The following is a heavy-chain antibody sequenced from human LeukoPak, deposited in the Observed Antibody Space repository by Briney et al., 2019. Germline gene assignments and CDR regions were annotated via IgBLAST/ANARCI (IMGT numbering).Heavy chain of an antibody. CDR1: GGSISSGSYY. CDR2: IYTSGST. V-gene: IGHV4-61*02. Sequence: SETLSLTCTVSGGSISSGSYYWSWIRQPAGKGLEWIGRIYTSGSTNYNPSLKSRVTISVDTSKNQFSLKLSSVTAADTAVYYCARVFSGSYSAHHLDYWGQGILVTVSS. CDR3: ARVFSGSYSAHHLDY. D-gene: IGHD1-26*01. J-gene: IGHJ4*02.